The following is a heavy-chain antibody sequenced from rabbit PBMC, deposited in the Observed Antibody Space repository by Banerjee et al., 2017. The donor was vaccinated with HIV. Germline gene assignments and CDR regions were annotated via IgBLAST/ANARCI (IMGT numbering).Heavy chain of an antibody. D-gene: IGHD1-1*01. J-gene: IGHJ4*01. V-gene: IGHV1S7*01. Sequence: QLKETGGGLVQPGGSLTLSCKASGFDFSSYSMQWVRQAPGKGLEWIGTIYGGKRITKYANSVKGRFTISSDNAQNTVDLQMNSLTAADTATYFCARGRASDYYGTFNLWGQGTLVTVS. CDR2: IYGGKRIT. CDR1: GFDFSSYS. CDR3: ARGRASDYYGTFNL.